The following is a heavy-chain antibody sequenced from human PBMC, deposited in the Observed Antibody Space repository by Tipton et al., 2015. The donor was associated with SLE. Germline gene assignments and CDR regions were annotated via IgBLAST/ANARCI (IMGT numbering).Heavy chain of an antibody. D-gene: IGHD6-13*01. CDR2: ITHSGKT. CDR3: ARAGTSSWYGDY. J-gene: IGHJ4*02. CDR1: GGSFSGYY. V-gene: IGHV4-34*01. Sequence: TLSLTCVVDGGSFSGYYWSWIRQPPGQRLEWIGEITHSGKTNYNPSLKSRLTISLDTSKNQFSLKLSSVAAADTAVYYCARAGTSSWYGDYWGQGTLVTVSS.